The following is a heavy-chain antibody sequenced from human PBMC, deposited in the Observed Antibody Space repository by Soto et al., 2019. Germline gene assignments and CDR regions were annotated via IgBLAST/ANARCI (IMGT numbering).Heavy chain of an antibody. CDR3: ARKDYYGSGIYYFDY. D-gene: IGHD3-10*01. CDR2: INPANGDT. J-gene: IGHJ4*02. V-gene: IGHV1-3*01. CDR1: GYTFTTYP. Sequence: GASVKVSCKPSGYTFTTYPIHWVRQAPGQSLEWMGWINPANGDTGYSQNFQGRVTITRDASASTAYMEVSSLRSEDTAVYYCARKDYYGSGIYYFDYWGQGTLVTVS.